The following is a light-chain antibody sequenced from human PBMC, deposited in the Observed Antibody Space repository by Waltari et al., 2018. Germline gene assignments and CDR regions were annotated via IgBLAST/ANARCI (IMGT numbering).Light chain of an antibody. CDR1: QGISTY. V-gene: IGKV1-9*01. CDR3: QQFHDYPWT. CDR2: EAS. J-gene: IGKJ1*01. Sequence: IQLTQSPSSLSASVGDTVTITCRASQGISTYLAWLQPKPGRAPKVLIFEASTLQSGVPARVSGSGSGIDFTLTISSLQPEDVATYDCQQFHDYPWTFGQGTKVEIK.